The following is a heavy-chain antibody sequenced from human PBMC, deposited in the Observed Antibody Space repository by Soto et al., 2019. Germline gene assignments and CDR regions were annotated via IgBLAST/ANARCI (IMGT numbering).Heavy chain of an antibody. Sequence: ASVKVSCKASGGTFSSYAISWVRQAPGQGLEWMGGIIPIFGTANYAQKFQGRVTITADESTSTAYMELSSLRSEDTAGYYCARAGTMVRGVIIDYYYYGMDVWGQGTTVTVSS. V-gene: IGHV1-69*13. CDR1: GGTFSSYA. J-gene: IGHJ6*02. CDR2: IIPIFGTA. CDR3: ARAGTMVRGVIIDYYYYGMDV. D-gene: IGHD3-10*01.